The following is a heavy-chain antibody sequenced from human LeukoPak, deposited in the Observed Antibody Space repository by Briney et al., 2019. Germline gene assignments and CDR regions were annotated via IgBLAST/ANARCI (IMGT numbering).Heavy chain of an antibody. CDR1: GFTFDDYA. CDR3: AESSGYGYFQY. D-gene: IGHD3-22*01. Sequence: PGGSLRLSCAASGFTFDDYAMHWVRQAPGKGLEWVAFIRYDGSNTYYEDSMKGRFTISRDNSKNMLYLQMNSLRLEDTAVYYCAESSGYGYFQYWGQGTLVTVSS. CDR2: IRYDGSNT. J-gene: IGHJ1*01. V-gene: IGHV3-30*02.